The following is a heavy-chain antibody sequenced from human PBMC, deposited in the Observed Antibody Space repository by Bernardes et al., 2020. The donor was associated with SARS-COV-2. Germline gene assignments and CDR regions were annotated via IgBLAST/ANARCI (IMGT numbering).Heavy chain of an antibody. CDR2: MNPNSGNT. CDR3: ARGGRYCSSTRCCAFDI. D-gene: IGHD2-2*01. Sequence: ASVKVSCKASGYTFTSYDINWVRQATGQGLEWMGWMNPNSGNTGYAQKFQGRVTMTRNTSISTAYMELSSLRSEDTAVYYCARGGRYCSSTRCCAFDIWGQGTMVTVSS. CDR1: GYTFTSYD. J-gene: IGHJ3*02. V-gene: IGHV1-8*01.